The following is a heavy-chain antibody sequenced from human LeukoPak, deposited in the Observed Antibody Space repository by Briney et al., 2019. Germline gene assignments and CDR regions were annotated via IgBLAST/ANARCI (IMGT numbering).Heavy chain of an antibody. CDR3: AKYSSSWSYFDY. V-gene: IGHV3-66*02. D-gene: IGHD6-13*01. CDR2: IYSGGST. J-gene: IGHJ4*02. Sequence: GGSLRLSCAASGFTVSSNYMSWARQAPGKGLEWVSVIYSGGSTYYADSVKGRFTISRDNSKNTLYLQMNSLRAEDTAVYYCAKYSSSWSYFDYWGQGTLVTVSS. CDR1: GFTVSSNY.